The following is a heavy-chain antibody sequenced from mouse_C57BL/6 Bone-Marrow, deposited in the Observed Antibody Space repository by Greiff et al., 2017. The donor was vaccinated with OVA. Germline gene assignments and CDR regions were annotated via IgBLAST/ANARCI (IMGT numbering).Heavy chain of an antibody. V-gene: IGHV1-76*01. CDR2: IYPGSGNT. D-gene: IGHD1-1*01. J-gene: IGHJ2*01. Sequence: QVQLQQSGAELVRPGASVKLSCKASGYTFTDYYINWVKQRPGQGLEWIARIYPGSGNTYYNEKFKGKATLTAEKSSSTAYMQLSSLTSEDSAVYFCASYGSSYFDYWGQGTTLTVSS. CDR3: ASYGSSYFDY. CDR1: GYTFTDYY.